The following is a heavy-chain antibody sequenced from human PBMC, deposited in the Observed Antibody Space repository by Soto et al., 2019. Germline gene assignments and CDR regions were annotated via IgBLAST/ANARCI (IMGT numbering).Heavy chain of an antibody. CDR2: IKQDGSEK. J-gene: IGHJ4*02. Sequence: GGSLRLSCAASGFTFSSYWMSWVRQAPGKGLEWVANIKQDGSEKYYVDSVKGRFTISRDNAKNSLYLQMNSLRAEDTAVYYCARGKGAAAGIIDYWGQGTLVTVSS. V-gene: IGHV3-7*01. CDR1: GFTFSSYW. D-gene: IGHD6-13*01. CDR3: ARGKGAAAGIIDY.